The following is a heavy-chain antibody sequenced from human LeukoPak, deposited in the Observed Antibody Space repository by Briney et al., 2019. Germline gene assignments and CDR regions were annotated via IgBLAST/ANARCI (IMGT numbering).Heavy chain of an antibody. V-gene: IGHV4-39*01. CDR3: ARQRGPGQFDY. CDR1: GGSISSSPYY. Sequence: SETLSLTCTVFGGSISSSPYYWGWIRQPPGKGLEWIGSIYYSGSTYYNPSLKSRVTISVDTSKNQFSLKLSSVTAADTAVYYCARQRGPGQFDYWGQGTLVTVSS. D-gene: IGHD6-25*01. J-gene: IGHJ4*02. CDR2: IYYSGST.